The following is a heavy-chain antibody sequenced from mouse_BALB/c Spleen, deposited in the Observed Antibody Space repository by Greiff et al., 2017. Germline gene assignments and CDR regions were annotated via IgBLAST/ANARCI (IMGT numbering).Heavy chain of an antibody. J-gene: IGHJ2*01. D-gene: IGHD2-1*01. V-gene: IGHV5-15*02. CDR3: AREGGNYEDYFDY. CDR1: GFTFSDYG. Sequence: EVMLVESGGGLVQPGGSRKLSCAASGFTFSDYGMAWVRQAPGKGPEWVAFISNLAYSIYYADTVTGRFTISRENAKNTLYLEMSSLRSEDTAMYYCAREGGNYEDYFDYWRQGTTLTVSS. CDR2: ISNLAYSI.